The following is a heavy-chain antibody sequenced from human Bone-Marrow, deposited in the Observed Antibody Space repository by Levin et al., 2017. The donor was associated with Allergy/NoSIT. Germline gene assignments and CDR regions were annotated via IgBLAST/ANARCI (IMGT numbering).Heavy chain of an antibody. D-gene: IGHD3-16*02. J-gene: IGHJ4*02. V-gene: IGHV4-30-4*01. CDR3: ARAAYYEFVWGSFRFFDH. CDR1: GGSLTNGDYY. Sequence: SQTLSLTCAVSGGSLTNGDYYWSWIRQSPGKGPEWIGYIYYSGSTYYNPSLKSRVLISIDTSENQFSLKLKSVTAADTAVYFCARAAYYEFVWGSFRFFDHWGQGSLVTVSS. CDR2: IYYSGST.